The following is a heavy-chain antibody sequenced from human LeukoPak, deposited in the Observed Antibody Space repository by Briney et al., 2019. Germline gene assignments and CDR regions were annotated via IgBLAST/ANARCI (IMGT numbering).Heavy chain of an antibody. V-gene: IGHV4-59*08. CDR2: IFPTGRT. J-gene: IGHJ4*02. CDR1: GCSMTGYH. Sequence: SETLSLTCTASGCSMTGYHWSWVRQPPGQGLQWIASIFPTGRTNYTPSLRSRATISIDTSNNQFALKLTSVTAADTAVYFCVRLGYCDGGHCYSRDWGQGALVTVSS. D-gene: IGHD2-21*02. CDR3: VRLGYCDGGHCYSRD.